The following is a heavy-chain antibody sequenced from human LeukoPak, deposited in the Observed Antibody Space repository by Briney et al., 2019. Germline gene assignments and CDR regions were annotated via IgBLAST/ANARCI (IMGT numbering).Heavy chain of an antibody. CDR2: ISSSGSTI. CDR1: GFTFSDYY. J-gene: IGHJ5*02. CDR3: ARDYSASYYDILTGRYNWFDP. Sequence: GRSLRLSYAASGFTFSDYYMSWIRQAPGKGLEWVSYISSSGSTIYYADSVKGRFTISRDNAKNSLYLQMNSLRAEDTAVYYCARDYSASYYDILTGRYNWFDPWGQGTLVTVPS. V-gene: IGHV3-11*04. D-gene: IGHD3-9*01.